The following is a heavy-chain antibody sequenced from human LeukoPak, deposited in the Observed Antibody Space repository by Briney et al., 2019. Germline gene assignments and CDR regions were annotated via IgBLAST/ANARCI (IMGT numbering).Heavy chain of an antibody. Sequence: GGSLRLSCAASGFTFSSYWMSWVRQAPGKGLEWVGRIRNKASSHTTEYAASVKGRFTISRDDSKNSLYLQMNSLKTEDTAVYYCAREYPPAAGSDTSNIWGQGTMVTVSS. CDR3: AREYPPAAGSDTSNI. CDR2: IRNKASSHTT. V-gene: IGHV3-72*01. D-gene: IGHD6-13*01. J-gene: IGHJ3*02. CDR1: GFTFSSYW.